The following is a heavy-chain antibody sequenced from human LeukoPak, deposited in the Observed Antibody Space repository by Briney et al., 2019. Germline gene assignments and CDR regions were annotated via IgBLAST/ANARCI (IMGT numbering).Heavy chain of an antibody. V-gene: IGHV4-59*11. CDR1: GGSISSHY. J-gene: IGHJ6*03. CDR3: ARVRVGYYYYYMDV. Sequence: SETLSLTCTVSGGSISSHYWSWIRQPPGKGLEWNGYIYYSGSTNYNPSLKSRVTISVDTSKNQFSLKLSSVTAADTAVYYCARVRVGYYYYYMDVWGKGTTVTVSS. CDR2: IYYSGST.